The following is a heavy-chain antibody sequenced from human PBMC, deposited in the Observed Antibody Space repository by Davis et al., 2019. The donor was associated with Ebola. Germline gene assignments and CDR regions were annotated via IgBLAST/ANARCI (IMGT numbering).Heavy chain of an antibody. Sequence: MPSETLSLTCAVYGGSFSGYYWSWIRQPPGKGLEWIGDINHSGSTNYNPSLKSRVTISVDTSKNQFSLKLTSVTAADTAVYYCARGRDSSSFYYGMDVWGQGTTVTVSS. D-gene: IGHD6-6*01. J-gene: IGHJ6*02. V-gene: IGHV4-34*01. CDR2: INHSGST. CDR1: GGSFSGYY. CDR3: ARGRDSSSFYYGMDV.